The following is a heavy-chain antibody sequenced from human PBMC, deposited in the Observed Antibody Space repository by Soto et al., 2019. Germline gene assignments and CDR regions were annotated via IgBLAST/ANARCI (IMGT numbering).Heavy chain of an antibody. J-gene: IGHJ4*02. Sequence: SVKVSCKASGGTFSSYAISWVRQAPGQGLEWMGGIIPIFGTANYAQKFQGRVTITADESTSTAYMELSSLRSEDTAVYYCARTNYYDSSGYFVYFDYWGQGTLVTVSS. CDR3: ARTNYYDSSGYFVYFDY. D-gene: IGHD3-22*01. CDR1: GGTFSSYA. V-gene: IGHV1-69*13. CDR2: IIPIFGTA.